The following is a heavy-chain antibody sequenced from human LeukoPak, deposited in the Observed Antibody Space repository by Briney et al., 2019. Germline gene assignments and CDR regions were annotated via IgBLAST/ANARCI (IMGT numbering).Heavy chain of an antibody. V-gene: IGHV4-59*12. Sequence: SETLSLTCTVSGGSISSYYWSWIRQPPGKGLEWIGYIYYSGSTNYNPSLKSRVTISVDTSKNQFSLRLSSVTAADTAVYYCARAWYQLPADYWGQGTLVTVSS. CDR3: ARAWYQLPADY. CDR1: GGSISSYY. J-gene: IGHJ4*02. D-gene: IGHD2-2*01. CDR2: IYYSGST.